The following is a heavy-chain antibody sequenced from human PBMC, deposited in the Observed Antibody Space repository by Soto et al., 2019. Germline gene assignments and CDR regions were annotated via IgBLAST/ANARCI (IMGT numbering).Heavy chain of an antibody. V-gene: IGHV4-31*03. CDR3: ARAWTAEAGWANWFDR. CDR2: IHYRGST. D-gene: IGHD6-13*01. CDR1: GGSISGEGYY. J-gene: IGHJ5*02. Sequence: QVQLQESGPRLVEPSQTLSLTCTVSGGSISGEGYYWSWIRQYSGRGLEWIGYIHYRGSTYYNPSLKSRVTISVDTSKTQFFLKLNSMTAADTAVYYCARAWTAEAGWANWFDRWGQGTLVIVSS.